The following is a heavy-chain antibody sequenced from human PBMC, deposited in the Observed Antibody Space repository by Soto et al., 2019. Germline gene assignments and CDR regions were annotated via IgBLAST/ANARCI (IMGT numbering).Heavy chain of an antibody. CDR3: ARGRYYYDSSGYHSPFDY. CDR2: IYSGGST. V-gene: IGHV3-53*02. CDR1: GFTVSSYY. J-gene: IGHJ4*02. D-gene: IGHD3-22*01. Sequence: EVQLVETGGGLIQPGGSLRVSCAASGFTVSSYYMSWVRQAPGTGLEWVSVIYSGGSTYYADSVKGRFTVSRDNSKNMLSLQMNSLRAEDTAVYYCARGRYYYDSSGYHSPFDYWGQGTLVTVSS.